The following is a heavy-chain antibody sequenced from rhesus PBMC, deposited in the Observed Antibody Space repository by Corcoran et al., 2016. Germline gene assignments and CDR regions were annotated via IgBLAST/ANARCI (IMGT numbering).Heavy chain of an antibody. V-gene: IGHV4S10*01. CDR3: ARVAVTYWYFDL. CDR1: GGSISDSYR. Sequence: QVQLQESGPGVVKPSETLSLTCAVSGGSISDSYRWSWIRKPPGKGLEWIGYIYGSSTSTNYNPSLKSRVTMSKDTSKNQFSLKLSSVTAADTAVFYCARVAVTYWYFDLWGPGTPITISS. J-gene: IGHJ2*01. D-gene: IGHD4-23*01. CDR2: IYGSSTST.